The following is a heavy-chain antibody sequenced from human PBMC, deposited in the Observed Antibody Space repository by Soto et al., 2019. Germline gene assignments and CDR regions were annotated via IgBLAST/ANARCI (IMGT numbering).Heavy chain of an antibody. CDR3: ARDKEYCSSTSCYDGGQDYYYYYMDV. D-gene: IGHD2-2*01. J-gene: IGHJ6*03. CDR1: GGTFSSYT. CDR2: IIPILGIA. V-gene: IGHV1-69*04. Sequence: SVKVSCKASGGTFSSYTISWVRQAPGQGLEWMGRIIPILGIANYAQKFQGRVTITADKSTSTAYMELSSLRSEDTAVYYCARDKEYCSSTSCYDGGQDYYYYYMDVWGKGTTVTVSS.